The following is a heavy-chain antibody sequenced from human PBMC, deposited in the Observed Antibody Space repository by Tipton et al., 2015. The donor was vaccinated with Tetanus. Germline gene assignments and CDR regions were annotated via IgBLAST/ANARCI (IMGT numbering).Heavy chain of an antibody. Sequence: QSGAEVKKPGASVKVSCKASGYTFTGYYMHWVRQAPGQGLEWMGRINPNSGGTNYAQKFQGRVTMTRDTSISTAYMELSRLRSDDTAVYYCARDFLQGDYYDSSGLDYWGQGTLVTVSS. J-gene: IGHJ4*02. CDR1: GYTFTGYY. V-gene: IGHV1-2*06. D-gene: IGHD3-22*01. CDR2: INPNSGGT. CDR3: ARDFLQGDYYDSSGLDY.